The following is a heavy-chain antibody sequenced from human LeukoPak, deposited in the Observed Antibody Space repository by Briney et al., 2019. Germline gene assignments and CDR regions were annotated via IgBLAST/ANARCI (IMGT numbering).Heavy chain of an antibody. Sequence: SGGSLRLSCAASGFTFSSYWMSWVRQAPGKGLEWVANIKQDGSEKYYVDSVKGRFTISRDNAKNSLYLQMNSLRAEDTAVYYCAREMATIRAYYYYMDVWGKGTTVTVSS. D-gene: IGHD5-24*01. CDR2: IKQDGSEK. V-gene: IGHV3-7*01. CDR1: GFTFSSYW. CDR3: AREMATIRAYYYYMDV. J-gene: IGHJ6*03.